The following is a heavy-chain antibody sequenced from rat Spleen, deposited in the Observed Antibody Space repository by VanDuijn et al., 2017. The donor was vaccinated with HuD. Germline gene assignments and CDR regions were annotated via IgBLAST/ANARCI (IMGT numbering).Heavy chain of an antibody. CDR1: GFTFRNYD. J-gene: IGHJ2*01. D-gene: IGHD1-9*01. V-gene: IGHV5S23*01. CDR3: ARRHYGYTDYFDY. CDR2: ISTGGGNT. Sequence: EVQLVESGGDLFQPGRSLKLSCAASGFTFRNYDMAWVRQAPTMGLEWVTSISTGGGNTYYRDSVKGRFTISRDNAKSTLSLQMDSLRSEDTATYYCARRHYGYTDYFDYWGQGVMVTVSS.